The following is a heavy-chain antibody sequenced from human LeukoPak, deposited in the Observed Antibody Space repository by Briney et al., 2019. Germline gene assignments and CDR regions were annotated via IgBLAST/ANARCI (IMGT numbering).Heavy chain of an antibody. J-gene: IGHJ2*01. CDR2: LRYDGSNK. CDR1: GFTFSSYG. Sequence: GGSLSLSCAASGFTFSSYGMHWVRHAPGKGREWVAFLRYDGSNKYYADSVKGRFTISRDNSKNTLYLQMSSLRAEDAAVYYCAKDVERIAAAGPYWYFDLWGRGTLVTVSS. CDR3: AKDVERIAAAGPYWYFDL. D-gene: IGHD6-13*01. V-gene: IGHV3-30*02.